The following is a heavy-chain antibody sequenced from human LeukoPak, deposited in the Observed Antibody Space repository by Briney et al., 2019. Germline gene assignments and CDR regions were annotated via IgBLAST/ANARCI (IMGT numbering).Heavy chain of an antibody. CDR2: ISGSGGST. V-gene: IGHV3-23*01. CDR3: AKGPHRIAVAGTGGYMDV. CDR1: GFTFSSYA. J-gene: IGHJ6*03. Sequence: GGSLRLSCAAYGFTFSSYAMSWVRQAPGKGLKWVSAISGSGGSTYYADSVKGRFTISRDNSKNTLYLQMNSLRAEDTAVYYCAKGPHRIAVAGTGGYMDVWGKGTTVTVSS. D-gene: IGHD6-19*01.